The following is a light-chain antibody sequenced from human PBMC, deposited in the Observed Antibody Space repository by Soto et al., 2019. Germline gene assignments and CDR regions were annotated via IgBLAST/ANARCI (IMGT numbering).Light chain of an antibody. CDR3: HHYGFSPT. Sequence: EIVLTQSPGTLSLSPGERATLSCRTSRSVSNTYLAWFQHKRGQAPRVLIYAASSRATGNPDRFSGSGSGTDFTLTISRLEPEDFAVYYCHHYGFSPTFGGGTKVEIK. CDR2: AAS. J-gene: IGKJ4*01. CDR1: RSVSNTY. V-gene: IGKV3-20*01.